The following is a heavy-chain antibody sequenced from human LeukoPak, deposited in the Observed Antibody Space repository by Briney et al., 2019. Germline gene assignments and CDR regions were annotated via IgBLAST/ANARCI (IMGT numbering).Heavy chain of an antibody. V-gene: IGHV1-24*01. Sequence: ASVKVSCKVSGYTLTELSMHWVRRAPGKGLEWMGGFDPEDGETIYAQKFQGRVTMTEDTSTDTAYMELSSLRSEDTAVYYCATWYYYGSGSYYKIDYWGQGTLVTVSS. CDR3: ATWYYYGSGSYYKIDY. D-gene: IGHD3-10*01. CDR1: GYTLTELS. CDR2: FDPEDGET. J-gene: IGHJ4*02.